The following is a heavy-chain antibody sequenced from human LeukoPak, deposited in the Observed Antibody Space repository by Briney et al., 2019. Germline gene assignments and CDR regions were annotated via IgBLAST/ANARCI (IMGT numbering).Heavy chain of an antibody. CDR2: ISGSGGST. J-gene: IGHJ5*02. CDR3: AKDPPRYCSSTSCRNWFDP. Sequence: GGSLRLSCAASGFTFSSYAMSWVRQAPGKGLEWVSAISGSGGSTYYADSVEGRFTISRDNSKNTLYLQMNSLRAEDTAVYYCAKDPPRYCSSTSCRNWFDPWGQGTLVTVSS. CDR1: GFTFSSYA. V-gene: IGHV3-23*01. D-gene: IGHD2-2*01.